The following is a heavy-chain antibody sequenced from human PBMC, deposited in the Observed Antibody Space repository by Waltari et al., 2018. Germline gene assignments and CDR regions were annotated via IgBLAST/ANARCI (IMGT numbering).Heavy chain of an antibody. Sequence: QVQLQESGPGLVTPSETLSLTCTVSGGSISSSYWSRIRQRPGKGLEWTGYIYYSGSTNYNPTLKSRVTISVDTSKNQFSLKLSSVTAADTAVYYCALCSTSCYATYYYGMDVWGQGTTVTVSS. CDR1: GGSISSSY. D-gene: IGHD2-2*01. V-gene: IGHV4-59*01. CDR2: IYYSGST. J-gene: IGHJ6*02. CDR3: ALCSTSCYATYYYGMDV.